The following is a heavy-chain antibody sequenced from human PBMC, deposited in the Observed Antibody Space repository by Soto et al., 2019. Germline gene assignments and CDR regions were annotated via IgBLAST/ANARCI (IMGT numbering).Heavy chain of an antibody. CDR2: MYYSGST. CDR1: GGSISSYY. Sequence: SETLSLTCTVSGGSISSYYWSWIRQPPGKGLEWIGYMYYSGSTNYNPSLKSRVTISVDTSKNQFSLKLSSVTAADTAVYYCARHDVSYGQYNWFDPWGQGTLVTVSS. J-gene: IGHJ5*02. D-gene: IGHD5-18*01. V-gene: IGHV4-59*08. CDR3: ARHDVSYGQYNWFDP.